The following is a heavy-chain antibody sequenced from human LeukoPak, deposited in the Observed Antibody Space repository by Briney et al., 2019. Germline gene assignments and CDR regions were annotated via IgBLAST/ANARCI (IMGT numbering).Heavy chain of an antibody. CDR3: TKGRCSSTSCYARGYSGHVRSYFDY. J-gene: IGHJ4*02. D-gene: IGHD2-2*01. CDR2: INHSGST. Sequence: SETLSLTCAVYGGSFSGYYWSWIRQTPGKGLEWIGEINHSGSTNYNPSIKSRVTISVDTSKKQVSLKLSSMTSSDAAWYYCTKGRCSSTSCYARGYSGHVRSYFDYWGQGTLVTVSS. V-gene: IGHV4-34*01. CDR1: GGSFSGYY.